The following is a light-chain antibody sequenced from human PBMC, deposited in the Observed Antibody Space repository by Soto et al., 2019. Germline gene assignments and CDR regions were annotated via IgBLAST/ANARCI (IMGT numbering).Light chain of an antibody. Sequence: QSVLTQPASVSGSPGQSITISCAGTSSDVGAYNYVSWYQHHPGKAPKLMIYDVNNRPSGDSNRCSGSKSGNTASLTISGLHAEDEADYYCSSWTSGANYVSGSGPKVTVL. CDR3: SSWTSGANYV. CDR2: DVN. CDR1: SSDVGAYNY. V-gene: IGLV2-14*03. J-gene: IGLJ1*01.